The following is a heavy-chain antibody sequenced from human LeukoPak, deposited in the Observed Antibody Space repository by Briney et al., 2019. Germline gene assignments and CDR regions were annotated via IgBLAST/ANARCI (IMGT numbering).Heavy chain of an antibody. D-gene: IGHD1-1*01. Sequence: SETLSLTCAVYDGSFNDYFWSWVRQPPGKVLEWIGEINHSGSTNYNPSLKRRVSLSLDTSKRQFSLKLRSVTAADTAVYYCARSTTNYNWSKVGAFDVWGQGTMVTVSS. CDR3: ARSTTNYNWSKVGAFDV. CDR1: DGSFNDYF. J-gene: IGHJ3*01. CDR2: INHSGST. V-gene: IGHV4-34*01.